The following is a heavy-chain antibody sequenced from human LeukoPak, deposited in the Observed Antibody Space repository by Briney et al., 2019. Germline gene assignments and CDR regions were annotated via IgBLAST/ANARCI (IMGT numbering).Heavy chain of an antibody. Sequence: SETLSLTCTVSGGSISSGSYYWSWIRQPAGKGLEWIGRIYTSGSTNYNPSLKSRVTISVDTSKNQFSLKLSSVTAADTAVYYCAGDMYYYGSGSYRFDYWGQGTLVTVSS. D-gene: IGHD3-10*01. V-gene: IGHV4-61*02. CDR1: GGSISSGSYY. CDR2: IYTSGST. J-gene: IGHJ4*02. CDR3: AGDMYYYGSGSYRFDY.